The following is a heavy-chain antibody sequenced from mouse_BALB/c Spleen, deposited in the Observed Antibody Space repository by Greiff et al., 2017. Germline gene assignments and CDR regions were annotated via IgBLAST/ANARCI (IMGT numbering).Heavy chain of an antibody. CDR1: GYTFTSYW. V-gene: IGHV1S81*02. Sequence: VQLQQPGAELVKPGASVKLSCKASGYTFTSYWMHWVKQRPGQGLEWIGEINPSNGRTNYNEKFKSKATLTVDKSSSTAYMQLSSLTSEDSAVYYCARRGDYRYDGYFDVWGAGTTVTVSS. CDR2: INPSNGRT. CDR3: ARRGDYRYDGYFDV. J-gene: IGHJ1*01. D-gene: IGHD2-14*01.